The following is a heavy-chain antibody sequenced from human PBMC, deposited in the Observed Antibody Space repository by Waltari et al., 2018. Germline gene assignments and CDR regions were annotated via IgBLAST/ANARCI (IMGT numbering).Heavy chain of an antibody. CDR3: ARVPMIRGVLAFMDV. J-gene: IGHJ6*02. CDR2: IYHSGST. D-gene: IGHD3-10*01. Sequence: QVQLQESGPGLVKPSETLSLTCAVSGYSISSGYYWGWFRQPPGKGLEWIGSIYHSGSTYYNPSLKSRVTISVDTSKNQFSLKLTSGTAADTAVYYCARVPMIRGVLAFMDVWGQGTTVTVSS. CDR1: GYSISSGYY. V-gene: IGHV4-38-2*01.